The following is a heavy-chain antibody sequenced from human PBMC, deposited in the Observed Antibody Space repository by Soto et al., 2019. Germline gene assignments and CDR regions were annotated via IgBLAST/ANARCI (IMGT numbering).Heavy chain of an antibody. D-gene: IGHD5-12*01. V-gene: IGHV3-73*01. J-gene: IGHJ6*02. Sequence: GGSLRLSCAASGFTFSGSAMHWVRQASGKGLEWVGRIRSKANSYATAYAASVKGRFTISRDDSKNTAYLQMNSLKTEDTAVYYCTIQDQATGYYYYGMDVWGQGTTVTVSS. CDR2: IRSKANSYAT. CDR3: TIQDQATGYYYYGMDV. CDR1: GFTFSGSA.